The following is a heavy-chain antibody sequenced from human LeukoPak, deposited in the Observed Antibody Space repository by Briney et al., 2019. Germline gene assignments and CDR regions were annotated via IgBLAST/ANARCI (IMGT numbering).Heavy chain of an antibody. J-gene: IGHJ3*02. CDR3: AREERGGIVPSWTTVTTNDAFDI. CDR2: IIPIFGTA. D-gene: IGHD4-17*01. CDR1: GGTFSSYA. V-gene: IGHV1-69*01. Sequence: SVKVSCKASGGTFSSYAISWVRQAPGQGLKWMGGIIPIFGTANYAQKFQGRVTITADESTSTAYMELSSLRSEDTAVYYCAREERGGIVPSWTTVTTNDAFDIWGQGTMVTVSS.